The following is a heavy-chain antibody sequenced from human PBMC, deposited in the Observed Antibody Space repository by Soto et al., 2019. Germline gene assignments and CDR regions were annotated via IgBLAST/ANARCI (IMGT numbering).Heavy chain of an antibody. V-gene: IGHV3-23*01. Sequence: EVQLLESGGGLVQPGGSLRLSCAASGFTYDTYPMSWVRQAPGKGLEWVSGISGSGETPYYADSVKGRFTISRDNYKNMLYLEMDSLRPEDTAIYYCARGGGYCTPTSCAIDSWGRGTPVTVSS. D-gene: IGHD2-8*01. CDR3: ARGGGYCTPTSCAIDS. CDR2: ISGSGETP. J-gene: IGHJ4*02. CDR1: GFTYDTYP.